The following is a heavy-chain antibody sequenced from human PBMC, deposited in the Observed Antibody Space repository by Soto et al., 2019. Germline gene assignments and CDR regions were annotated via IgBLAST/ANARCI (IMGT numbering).Heavy chain of an antibody. D-gene: IGHD1-26*01. CDR3: GRGRSGELVIFY. J-gene: IGHJ4*02. Sequence: QVRLVQSGAEVKESGASVKVSCKASGYTFSGYYIHWVRQAPGQAPEWVGEIGPKSGGTRYAQKFQGRVTMTKDTSITTVYMELRNLSPDDTAVYFCGRGRSGELVIFYWGQGTLVTVHS. V-gene: IGHV1-2*02. CDR1: GYTFSGYY. CDR2: IGPKSGGT.